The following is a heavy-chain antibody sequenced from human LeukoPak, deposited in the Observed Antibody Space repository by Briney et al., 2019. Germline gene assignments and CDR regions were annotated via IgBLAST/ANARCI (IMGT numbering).Heavy chain of an antibody. CDR3: ARTPLPYCYGSGSQDY. CDR2: ISAYNGNT. D-gene: IGHD3-10*01. CDR1: GYTFTSYG. Sequence: GASVKVSCKASGYTFTSYGISWVRQAPGQGLEWMGWISAYNGNTNYAQKLQGRVTMTTDTSTSTAYMELRSLRSDDTAVYYCARTPLPYCYGSGSQDYWGQGTLVTVSS. J-gene: IGHJ4*02. V-gene: IGHV1-18*01.